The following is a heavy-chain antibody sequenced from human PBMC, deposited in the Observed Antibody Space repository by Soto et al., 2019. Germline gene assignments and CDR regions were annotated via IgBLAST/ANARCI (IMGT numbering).Heavy chain of an antibody. CDR2: LNPNSGDT. V-gene: IGHV1-8*01. J-gene: IGHJ4*02. CDR3: ATSGGGWYLY. CDR1: GYTFSSYD. Sequence: QVQLVQSGAEVKKPGASVKVSCKASGYTFSSYDINWVRQATGQGLEWMGWLNPNSGDTGYAQKFQGRVTLTRNTSINTAYIKLNSLTSDDTAVYYCATSGGGWYLYWGQGTLVTVSS. D-gene: IGHD6-19*01.